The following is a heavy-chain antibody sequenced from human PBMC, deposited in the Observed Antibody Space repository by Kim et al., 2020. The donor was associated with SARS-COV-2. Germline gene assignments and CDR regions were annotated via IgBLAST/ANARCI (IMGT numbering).Heavy chain of an antibody. Sequence: STYYADAVKGRFTISRDNSKNTLYLQMNSRRAEDTAVYDCTVAFFVVPPDYWGQGTLVTVSS. D-gene: IGHD2-21*01. CDR2: ST. J-gene: IGHJ4*02. V-gene: IGHV3-23*01. CDR3: TVAFFVVPPDY.